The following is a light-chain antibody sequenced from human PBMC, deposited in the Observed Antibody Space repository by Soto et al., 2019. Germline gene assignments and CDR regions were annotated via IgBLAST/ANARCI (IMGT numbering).Light chain of an antibody. CDR1: QSVSSSY. J-gene: IGKJ1*01. Sequence: EIMLKQSPGTLSLSPGERATLSCRASQSVSSSYLAWYQQKPGQAPRLLIYGASSRATGIPDRFSGSGSGTDFTLTISRLEPEDFAVYYCQQYGSSPRTFGQGTMVDIK. CDR2: GAS. CDR3: QQYGSSPRT. V-gene: IGKV3-20*01.